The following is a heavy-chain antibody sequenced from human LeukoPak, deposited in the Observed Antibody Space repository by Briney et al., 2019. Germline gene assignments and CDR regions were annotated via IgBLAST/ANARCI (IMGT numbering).Heavy chain of an antibody. D-gene: IGHD6-13*01. Sequence: PSETLSLTCTVSGGSIGSYYWSWIRQPPGKGLEWIGYIYTSGSTNYNPSLKSRVTISVDTSKNQFSLKLSSVTAADTAVYYCAAGVAATNWGQGTLVTVSS. V-gene: IGHV4-4*09. CDR3: AAGVAATN. CDR1: GGSIGSYY. CDR2: IYTSGST. J-gene: IGHJ4*02.